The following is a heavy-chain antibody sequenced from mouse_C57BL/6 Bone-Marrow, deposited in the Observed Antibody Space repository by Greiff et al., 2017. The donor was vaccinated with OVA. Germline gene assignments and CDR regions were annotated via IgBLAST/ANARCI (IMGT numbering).Heavy chain of an antibody. CDR2: INPGSGGT. V-gene: IGHV1-54*01. Sequence: QVQLKQSGAELVRPGTSVKVSCKASGYAFTNYLIEWVKQRPGQGLEWIGVINPGSGGTNYNEKFKGKATLTADKSSSTAYMQLSSLTSEYSAVYFCSRGTYGNYEYFDVWGTGTTVTVSS. J-gene: IGHJ1*03. CDR1: GYAFTNYL. CDR3: SRGTYGNYEYFDV. D-gene: IGHD2-1*01.